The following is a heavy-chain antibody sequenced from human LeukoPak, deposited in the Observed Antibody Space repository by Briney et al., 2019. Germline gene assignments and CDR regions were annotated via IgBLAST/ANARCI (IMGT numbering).Heavy chain of an antibody. CDR1: GGSISSDDYY. D-gene: IGHD6-19*01. CDR3: ARHSFSSGWKSFDY. J-gene: IGHJ4*02. V-gene: IGHV4-30-4*01. CDR2: IRYSGST. Sequence: SETLSLTCTVSGGSISSDDYYWSWIRQPPGKGLEWIGHIRYSGSTYYNPSLKSRLTLSVDTSKNQFSLKLSSVTAADTAVYSCARHSFSSGWKSFDYWGQGTLVTVSS.